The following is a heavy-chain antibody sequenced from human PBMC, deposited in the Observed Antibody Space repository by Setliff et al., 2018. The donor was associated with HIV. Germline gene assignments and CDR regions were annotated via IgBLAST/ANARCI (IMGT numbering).Heavy chain of an antibody. J-gene: IGHJ4*02. D-gene: IGHD3-10*01. CDR1: GYIFINYY. Sequence: ASVKVSCKTSGYIFINYYVTWVRQAPGQGLEWVGQISPYNGEVRYAQRFQGRITMTTHTSTTTAYMDLRSLGSDDTAIYFCATMQFGDFDYWGQGTLVTVSS. CDR2: ISPYNGEV. CDR3: ATMQFGDFDY. V-gene: IGHV1-18*01.